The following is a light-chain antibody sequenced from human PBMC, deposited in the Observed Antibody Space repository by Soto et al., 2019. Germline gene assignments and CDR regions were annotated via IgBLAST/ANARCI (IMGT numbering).Light chain of an antibody. CDR1: SSNIGGNT. V-gene: IGLV1-44*01. Sequence: QSVLTQPPSASGTPGQRVTISCSGGSSNIGGNTVNWYRQVPGTAPKLLIYSNYQRPSGVPDRLSGSKSGTSASLAISGLQSEDEADYYCAAWDDSLDGLYVFGTGTKLTVL. CDR3: AAWDDSLDGLYV. J-gene: IGLJ1*01. CDR2: SNY.